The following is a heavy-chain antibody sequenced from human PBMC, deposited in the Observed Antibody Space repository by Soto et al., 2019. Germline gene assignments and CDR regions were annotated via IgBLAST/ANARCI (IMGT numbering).Heavy chain of an antibody. CDR2: INAGNGNT. D-gene: IGHD2-2*01. J-gene: IGHJ6*02. Sequence: ASVKVSCKASGYTFTSYAMHWVRQAPGQRLEWMGWINAGNGNTKYSQKFQGRVTITRDTSASTAYMELSSLRSEDTAVYYCARGEGGYCSSTSCSLYYGMDAWAQGTTVTVSS. CDR1: GYTFTSYA. V-gene: IGHV1-3*01. CDR3: ARGEGGYCSSTSCSLYYGMDA.